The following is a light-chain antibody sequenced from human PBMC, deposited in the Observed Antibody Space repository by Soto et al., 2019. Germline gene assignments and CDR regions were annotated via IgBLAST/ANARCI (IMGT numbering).Light chain of an antibody. CDR1: ASDIGDNNY. CDR3: CSYTYSRLV. Sequence: QSALTQPASVSGSLGQSITISCTGTASDIGDNNYVSWYQHHPGKAPKLIIFEVRFRPSGVSSRFSGSKSGDTASLTISGLQAEDEADYYCCSYTYSRLVFGGGTKLTVL. CDR2: EVR. V-gene: IGLV2-14*01. J-gene: IGLJ2*01.